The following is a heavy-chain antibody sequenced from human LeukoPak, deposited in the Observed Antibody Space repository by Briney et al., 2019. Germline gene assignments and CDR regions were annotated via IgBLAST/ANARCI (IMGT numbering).Heavy chain of an antibody. CDR1: GYTFTSYY. D-gene: IGHD3-10*01. J-gene: IGHJ4*02. CDR3: ARAGYYYGSGSYYNYFDY. CDR2: ISAYTGNT. V-gene: IGHV1-18*04. Sequence: ASVKVSCKASGYTFTSYYTHWVRQAPGQGLEWMGWISAYTGNTISSEKLQGRVTMTTDRSTSTAYMELRSLRSDDTAVYYCARAGYYYGSGSYYNYFDYWGQGTLVTVSS.